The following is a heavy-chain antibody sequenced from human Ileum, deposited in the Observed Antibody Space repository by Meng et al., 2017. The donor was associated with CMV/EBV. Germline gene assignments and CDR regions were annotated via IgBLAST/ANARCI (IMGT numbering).Heavy chain of an antibody. V-gene: IGHV3-74*01. Sequence: GGSLRLSCAASGFTVSSNYMTWVRQAPGKGLEWVSRINSDGSSTSYADSVKGRFTISRDNAKNTLYLQMNSLRAEDTAVYYCARWGPRGSSGLDYWGQGTLVTVSS. D-gene: IGHD3-10*01. CDR1: GFTVSSNY. CDR3: ARWGPRGSSGLDY. CDR2: INSDGSST. J-gene: IGHJ4*02.